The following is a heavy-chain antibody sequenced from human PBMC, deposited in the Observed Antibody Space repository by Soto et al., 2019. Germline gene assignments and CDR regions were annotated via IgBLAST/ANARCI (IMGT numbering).Heavy chain of an antibody. V-gene: IGHV4-30-2*01. J-gene: IGHJ3*02. Sequence: QLQLQESGSGLVKPSQTLSLTCAVSGGSISSGGYSWSWIRQPPGKGLEWIGYIYHSGSTYYNPSLKSRVTISVDRSKNQFSLKLSFVTAGDTAVYYCARSRGRYFDWSEPKGGGVAFDIWGQGTMVTVSS. D-gene: IGHD3-9*01. CDR3: ARSRGRYFDWSEPKGGGVAFDI. CDR1: GGSISSGGYS. CDR2: IYHSGST.